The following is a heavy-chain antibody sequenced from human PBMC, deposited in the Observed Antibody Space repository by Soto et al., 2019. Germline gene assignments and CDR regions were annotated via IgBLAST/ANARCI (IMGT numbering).Heavy chain of an antibody. D-gene: IGHD3-22*01. CDR1: GFTFSSYW. CDR3: ARVVYYDSSGYQY. Sequence: EVQLVESGGGLVQPGGSLRLSCAASGFTFSSYWMDWVRQAPGKGLEWVANINQDGSEKHYVDSVKGRFTISRDNAKNSLYLQMNSLRAEDTAVYYCARVVYYDSSGYQYWGQGTLVTVSS. J-gene: IGHJ4*02. CDR2: INQDGSEK. V-gene: IGHV3-7*01.